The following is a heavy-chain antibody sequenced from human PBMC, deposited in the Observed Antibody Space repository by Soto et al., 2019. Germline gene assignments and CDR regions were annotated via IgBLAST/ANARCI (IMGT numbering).Heavy chain of an antibody. V-gene: IGHV4-34*01. J-gene: IGHJ4*02. D-gene: IGHD3-3*01. Sequence: SETLSLTCAVYGGSFSGYYWSWIRQPPGKGLEWIGEINHSGSTNYNPSLKSRVTISVDTSKNQFSLKLSSVTAAETAVYYCASNSTMGDRSFDYWGQGTLVTVSS. CDR2: INHSGST. CDR3: ASNSTMGDRSFDY. CDR1: GGSFSGYY.